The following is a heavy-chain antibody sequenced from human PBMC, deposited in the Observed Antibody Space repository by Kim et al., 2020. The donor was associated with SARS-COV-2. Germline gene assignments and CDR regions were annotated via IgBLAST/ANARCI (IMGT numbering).Heavy chain of an antibody. D-gene: IGHD2-2*01. J-gene: IGHJ6*02. CDR2: ISAYNGNT. V-gene: IGHV1-18*01. CDR1: GYTFTSYG. CDR3: ARDPLVVVPADGMDV. Sequence: ASVKVSCKASGYTFTSYGISWVRQAPGQGLEWMGWISAYNGNTNYAQKLQGRVTMTTDTSTSTAYMELRSLRSDDTAVYYCARDPLVVVPADGMDVWGQGTTVTVSS.